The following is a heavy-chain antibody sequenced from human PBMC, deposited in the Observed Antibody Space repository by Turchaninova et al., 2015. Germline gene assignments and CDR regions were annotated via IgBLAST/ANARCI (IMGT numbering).Heavy chain of an antibody. J-gene: IGHJ4*02. CDR2: VFHSGSFFDRGST. D-gene: IGHD1-1*01. CDR1: GSPITNDYY. Sequence: LSSCCAFSGSPITNDYYWGWIRQPPGKGLEWIGSVFHSGSFFDRGSTYYNPSLKSRVTISVDTSQNKFSLRLTSVTAADTATYYCARNGTHIRIRLKGNYFDYWGQGILVTVSS. V-gene: IGHV4-38-2*01. CDR3: ARNGTHIRIRLKGNYFDY.